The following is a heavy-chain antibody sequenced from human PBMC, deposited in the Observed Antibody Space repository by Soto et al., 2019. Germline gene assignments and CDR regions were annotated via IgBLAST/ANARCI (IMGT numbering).Heavy chain of an antibody. J-gene: IGHJ5*02. CDR2: INHSGSN. D-gene: IGHD6-13*01. CDR1: GGSFSGYY. CDR3: ARGPATSSSGHFMWFDP. V-gene: IGHV4-34*01. Sequence: QVQLQQWGAGLFKPSETLSLTCAVYGGSFSGYYWSWIRQPPGKGLEWIGEINHSGSNNYNPYLKSRVTISVATSKNHFSLKLSSVTAADTAVYYCARGPATSSSGHFMWFDPWGQGTLVTVYS.